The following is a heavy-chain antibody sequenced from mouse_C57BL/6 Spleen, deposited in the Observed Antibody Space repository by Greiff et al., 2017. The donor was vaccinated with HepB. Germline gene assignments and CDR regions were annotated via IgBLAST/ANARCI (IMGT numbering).Heavy chain of an antibody. J-gene: IGHJ3*01. Sequence: EVKLVESGGGLVQPKGSLKLSCSASGFSFNTYAMNWVRQAPGEGLEWVARIRSKSNNYATYYADSVKDRFTISRDDSESMLYLQMNNLKTEDTAMYYCVRDGSLPFPYWGQGTLVTVSA. CDR2: IRSKSNNYAT. CDR1: GFSFNTYA. CDR3: VRDGSLPFPY. D-gene: IGHD1-1*01. V-gene: IGHV10-1*01.